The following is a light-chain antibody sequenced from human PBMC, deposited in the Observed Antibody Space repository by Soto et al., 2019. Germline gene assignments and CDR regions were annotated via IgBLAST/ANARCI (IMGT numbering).Light chain of an antibody. V-gene: IGKV1-5*01. CDR3: QQYNSYPLT. CDR1: QSISSW. J-gene: IGKJ4*01. Sequence: DIQMTQSPSSLSTSVGDRLTITYRASQSISSWLAWYQQKPGKAPKLLIYDASSLESGVPSRFSGSGSGTEFTLTISSLQPDDLATYYCQQYNSYPLTFGGGTKVDIK. CDR2: DAS.